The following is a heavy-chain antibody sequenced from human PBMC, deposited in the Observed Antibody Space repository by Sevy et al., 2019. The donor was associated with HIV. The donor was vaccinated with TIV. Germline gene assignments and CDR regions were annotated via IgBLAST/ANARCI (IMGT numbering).Heavy chain of an antibody. V-gene: IGHV3-30*02. CDR3: MKTPLGRVSGTGY. CDR2: IRFDGSAK. J-gene: IGHJ4*02. CDR1: GFTFSRSG. D-gene: IGHD3-9*01. Sequence: GGSLRLSCAASGFTFSRSGMHWVRQAPGKGLEWLTFIRFDGSAKYYADSVKGRFTISRDNSKNTLYFQMNSLRPEDTTAYYCMKTPLGRVSGTGYWGQGTLVTVSS.